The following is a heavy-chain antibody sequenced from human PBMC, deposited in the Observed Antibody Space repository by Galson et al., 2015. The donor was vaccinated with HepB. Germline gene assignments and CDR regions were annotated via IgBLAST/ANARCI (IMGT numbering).Heavy chain of an antibody. D-gene: IGHD1-26*01. CDR3: ARGWSGSYLPFDY. CDR2: IIPIFGTA. J-gene: IGHJ4*02. V-gene: IGHV1-69*13. Sequence: SVKVSCKASGGTFSSYAISWVRQAPGQGLEWMGGIIPIFGTANYAQKFQGRVTITADESTSTAYMELSSLRSEDTAVYYCARGWSGSYLPFDYWGQGTLVTVSS. CDR1: GGTFSSYA.